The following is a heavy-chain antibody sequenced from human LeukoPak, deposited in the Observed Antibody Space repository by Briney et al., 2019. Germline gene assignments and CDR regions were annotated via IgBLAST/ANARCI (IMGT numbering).Heavy chain of an antibody. CDR2: ISGSGAGT. D-gene: IGHD3-3*01. V-gene: IGHV3-23*01. Sequence: GGSLRLSCAASGFTFSSYAMSWVRQAPGKGLEWVSTISGSGAGTYYADSVKGRFTISRDNSKNTLYLQMNSLRAEDTAVYYCAKDITIFGVVIGKGFDPWGQGTLVTVSS. CDR1: GFTFSSYA. J-gene: IGHJ5*02. CDR3: AKDITIFGVVIGKGFDP.